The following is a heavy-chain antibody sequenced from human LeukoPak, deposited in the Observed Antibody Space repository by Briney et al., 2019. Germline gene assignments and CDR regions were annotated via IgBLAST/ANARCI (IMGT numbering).Heavy chain of an antibody. CDR3: ARPIYDTRNAMDV. D-gene: IGHD3-22*01. Sequence: GGSLRLSCAASGFTFSNYWMHWVRQAPGKGLVWVSRINNDGSSTNYADSVKGRFTISRDNAKNTLYLQMNSLRVEDMSVYYCARPIYDTRNAMDVWGQGTTVTVSS. V-gene: IGHV3-74*01. J-gene: IGHJ6*02. CDR2: INNDGSST. CDR1: GFTFSNYW.